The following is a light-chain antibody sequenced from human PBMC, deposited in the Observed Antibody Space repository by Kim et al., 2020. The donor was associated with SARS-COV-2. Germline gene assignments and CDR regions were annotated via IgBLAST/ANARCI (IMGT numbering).Light chain of an antibody. V-gene: IGKV3-20*01. CDR2: GAS. CDR1: QSVTSND. Sequence: SPGERATLSCGASQSVTSNDLAWYQHKPGQAPRLLIYGASSRATGIPDRFSGSGSGTDFTLTISRLEPEDFAVYFCQQYGDSPLTFGGGTKVDIK. J-gene: IGKJ4*01. CDR3: QQYGDSPLT.